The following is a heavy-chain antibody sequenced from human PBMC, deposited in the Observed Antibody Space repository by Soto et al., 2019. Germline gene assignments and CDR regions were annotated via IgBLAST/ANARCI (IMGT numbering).Heavy chain of an antibody. CDR2: ISYDGSNK. D-gene: IGHD2-2*02. CDR1: GFIFDNYG. J-gene: IGHJ4*02. V-gene: IGHV3-30*18. CDR3: AKDPCSSTSCYIFDY. Sequence: SLRLSCVASGFIFDNYGMHWVRQAPGKGLEWVAVISYDGSNKYYADSVKGRFTISRDNSKNTLYLQMNSLRAEDTAVYYCAKDPCSSTSCYIFDYWGQGTLVTVSS.